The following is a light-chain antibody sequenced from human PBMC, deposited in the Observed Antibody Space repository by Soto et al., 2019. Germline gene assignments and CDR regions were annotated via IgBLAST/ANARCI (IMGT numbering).Light chain of an antibody. Sequence: QSVLTQPPSVSGAPGQRVTISCTGSSSNIGAGYDVHWYQQLPGTAPKLLILGNSNRPSGVPDRFSGSKSGTSASLAITGLQAEDEADYYCQSYDSSLSGDVFGTGTKLTVL. V-gene: IGLV1-40*01. CDR2: GNS. CDR3: QSYDSSLSGDV. J-gene: IGLJ1*01. CDR1: SSNIGAGYD.